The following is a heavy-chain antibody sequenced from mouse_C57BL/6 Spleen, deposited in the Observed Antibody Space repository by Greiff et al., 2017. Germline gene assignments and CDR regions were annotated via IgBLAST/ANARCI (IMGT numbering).Heavy chain of an antibody. V-gene: IGHV1-81*01. J-gene: IGHJ4*01. D-gene: IGHD6-1*01. CDR1: GYTFTSYG. CDR3: ARRSLYPSMDY. CDR2: IYPRSGNT. Sequence: VKLQQSGAELARPGASVKLSCKASGYTFTSYGISWVKQRTGQGLEWIGEIYPRSGNTYYNEKFKGKATLTADKSSSTAYMELRSLTSEDSAVYFCARRSLYPSMDYWGQGTSVTVSS.